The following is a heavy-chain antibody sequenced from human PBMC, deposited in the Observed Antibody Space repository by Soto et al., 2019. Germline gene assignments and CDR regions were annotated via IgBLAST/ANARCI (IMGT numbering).Heavy chain of an antibody. D-gene: IGHD3-10*01. CDR3: AKDRMGAGVRGYFDY. CDR1: GFTFSSYG. V-gene: IGHV3-30*18. Sequence: QVQLVESGGGVVQPGKSLRLSCAGSGFTFSSYGMDWGRQAPGKGLERVAVISYDGSNKYYADSEKGRFTISRDNSKNKLYLQMSSLRADDTAVYYCAKDRMGAGVRGYFDYWGQGTLVTVSS. CDR2: ISYDGSNK. J-gene: IGHJ4*02.